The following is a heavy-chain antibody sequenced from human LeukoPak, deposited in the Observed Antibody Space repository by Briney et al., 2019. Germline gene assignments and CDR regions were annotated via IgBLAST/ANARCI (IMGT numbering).Heavy chain of an antibody. J-gene: IGHJ4*02. D-gene: IGHD1-26*01. CDR2: IYHSGST. CDR1: GGSISSRSYS. Sequence: SETLSLTCTVSGGSISSRSYSWGWIRQPPGKGLEWIGSIYHSGSTYYNPSLKSRVTISVDTSKNHFSLKLSSATAADTAVYYCGRGVVGATALGYWGQGILVTVAS. CDR3: GRGVVGATALGY. V-gene: IGHV4-39*02.